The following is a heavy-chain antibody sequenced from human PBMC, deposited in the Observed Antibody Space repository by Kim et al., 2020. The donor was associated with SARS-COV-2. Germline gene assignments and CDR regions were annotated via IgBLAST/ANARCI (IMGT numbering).Heavy chain of an antibody. CDR3: TTRRSKFDPWDY. D-gene: IGHD3-9*01. Sequence: GGSLRLSCAASGFTVSSNYMSWVRQAPGKGLEWVSVIYSDGTTHYADSLKGRFTISRDNSENTLFLQMNSLRAEDTAIYYCTTRRSKFDPWDYWGQGTLVAVSS. CDR1: GFTVSSNY. V-gene: IGHV3-53*01. J-gene: IGHJ4*02. CDR2: IYSDGTT.